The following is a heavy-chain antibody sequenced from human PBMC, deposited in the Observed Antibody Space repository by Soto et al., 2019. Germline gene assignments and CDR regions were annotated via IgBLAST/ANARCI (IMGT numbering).Heavy chain of an antibody. CDR2: ISGSGDST. J-gene: IGHJ6*02. Sequence: EVQLLESGGGLVQPGGSLRLSCAASGFTFSSYAMSWVRQAPGKGLEWVSVISGSGDSTYYADSVRGRFTISRANSKNTLYLQINSPRAEDTAIYYCAKDRDGAAAGPTKFYGMDVWGQGTTVTVSS. CDR3: AKDRDGAAAGPTKFYGMDV. V-gene: IGHV3-23*01. CDR1: GFTFSSYA. D-gene: IGHD6-13*01.